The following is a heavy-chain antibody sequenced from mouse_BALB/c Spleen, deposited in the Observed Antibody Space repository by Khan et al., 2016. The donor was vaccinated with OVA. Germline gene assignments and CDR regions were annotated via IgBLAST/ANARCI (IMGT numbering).Heavy chain of an antibody. D-gene: IGHD1-1*01. Sequence: EVKLEESGPGLVKPSQSLSLTCTVTGYSITTDYAWNWIRQFPGNKLEWMGFISYSGNTKNNPSLKSRISITRDTSKNQFFLQLKSVTTEDTARYYCARVYGGDFDYWGQGTTLTVSS. CDR3: ARVYGGDFDY. J-gene: IGHJ2*01. V-gene: IGHV3-2*02. CDR2: ISYSGNT. CDR1: GYSITTDYA.